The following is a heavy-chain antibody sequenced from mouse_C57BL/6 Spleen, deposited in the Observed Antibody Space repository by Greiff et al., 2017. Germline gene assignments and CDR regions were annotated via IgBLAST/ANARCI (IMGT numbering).Heavy chain of an antibody. Sequence: QVQLKQSGAELARPGASVKLSCKASGYTFTSYGISWVKQRTGQGLEWIGEIYPRSGNTYYNEKFKGKATLTADKSSSTAYMGLRSLTSEDSAVDCWARGNSNYGDAMDYWGQGTSVTVSS. CDR2: IYPRSGNT. J-gene: IGHJ4*01. CDR3: ARGNSNYGDAMDY. D-gene: IGHD2-5*01. CDR1: GYTFTSYG. V-gene: IGHV1-81*01.